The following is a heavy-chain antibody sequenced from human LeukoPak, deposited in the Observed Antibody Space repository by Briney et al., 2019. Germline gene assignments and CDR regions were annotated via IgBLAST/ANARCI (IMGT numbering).Heavy chain of an antibody. CDR3: ALQLRMRKNFDY. V-gene: IGHV4-39*01. CDR2: IYYSGST. J-gene: IGHJ4*02. CDR1: GGSISSSSYY. D-gene: IGHD2-21*01. Sequence: SETLSLTCTVSGGSISSSSYYWGWIRQPPGKGLEWIGSIYYSGSTYYNPSLKSRVTISVDTSKNQFSLKLSSVTAADTAVYYCALQLRMRKNFDYWGQGTLVTVSS.